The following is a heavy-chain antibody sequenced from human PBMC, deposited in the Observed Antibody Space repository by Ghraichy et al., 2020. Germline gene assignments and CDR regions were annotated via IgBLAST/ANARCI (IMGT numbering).Heavy chain of an antibody. J-gene: IGHJ6*04. CDR2: INEHASER. CDR3: TRGHYGMDV. CDR1: GFTFSDSW. Sequence: GGSLRLSCAASGFTFSDSWVTWMSQVPGKGPEWVANINEHASERNYVDSVKGRFTVSRDNAENSVYLQMNSLRVEDTAVYYCTRGHYGMDVWGKGTTVTVSA. V-gene: IGHV3-7*03.